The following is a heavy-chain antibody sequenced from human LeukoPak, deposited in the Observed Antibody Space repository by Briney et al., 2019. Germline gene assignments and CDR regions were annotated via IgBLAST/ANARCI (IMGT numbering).Heavy chain of an antibody. V-gene: IGHV3-7*01. Sequence: GGSLRLSCAASGFTFSSYWMSWVRQAPGKGLEWVSNIKQDGRVKYYVDSMKGRFTISRDNAKNSLYLQMNSLRAEDTAVYYCARDLYYGSGTPPYSFDYWGQGTLVTVSS. CDR2: IKQDGRVK. CDR3: ARDLYYGSGTPPYSFDY. J-gene: IGHJ4*02. CDR1: GFTFSSYW. D-gene: IGHD3-10*01.